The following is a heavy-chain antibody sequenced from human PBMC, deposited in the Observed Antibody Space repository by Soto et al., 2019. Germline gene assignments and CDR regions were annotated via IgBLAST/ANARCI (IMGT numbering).Heavy chain of an antibody. Sequence: PSETLSLTCAVYGGSFSDYYWTWIRQSPGKGLEWIGEINPSGGFNYNPSLKSRVSISVATAKTQFSLKLTSVTAADTAVYYGARGRTYYYGSGSSALLYWGQGSLVTVSS. CDR3: ARGRTYYYGSGSSALLY. J-gene: IGHJ4*02. CDR1: GGSFSDYY. D-gene: IGHD3-10*01. V-gene: IGHV4-34*01. CDR2: INPSGGF.